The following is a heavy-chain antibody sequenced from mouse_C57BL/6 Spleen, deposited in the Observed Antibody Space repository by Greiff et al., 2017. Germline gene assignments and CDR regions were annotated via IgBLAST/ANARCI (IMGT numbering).Heavy chain of an antibody. Sequence: VQLQQSGPELVKPGASVKLSCKASGYTFTSYDINWVKQRPGQGLAWIGWIYPRDGSTKYNEQFKGKATLTVDTSSSKAYMELHRLTSEDSAVYFGARERIYYDYDGFAYWGQGTLVTVS. CDR1: GYTFTSYD. V-gene: IGHV1-85*01. CDR2: IYPRDGST. D-gene: IGHD2-4*01. CDR3: ARERIYYDYDGFAY. J-gene: IGHJ3*01.